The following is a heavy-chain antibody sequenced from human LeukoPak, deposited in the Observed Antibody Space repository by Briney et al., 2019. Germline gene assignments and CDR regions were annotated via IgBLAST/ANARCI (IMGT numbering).Heavy chain of an antibody. J-gene: IGHJ4*02. CDR2: IYHSGST. Sequence: SETLSLTCAVSGYSISSGYYWGWIRQPPGKGLEWIGSIYHSGSTYYNPSLKSRVTISVDTSKNQFSLKLSSVTAADTAVYYCARGHLLAVAGFFDYWGQGTLVTVSS. CDR1: GYSISSGYY. D-gene: IGHD6-19*01. CDR3: ARGHLLAVAGFFDY. V-gene: IGHV4-38-2*01.